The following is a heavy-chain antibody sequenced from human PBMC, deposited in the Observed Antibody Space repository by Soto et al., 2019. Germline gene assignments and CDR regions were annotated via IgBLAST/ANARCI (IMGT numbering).Heavy chain of an antibody. V-gene: IGHV6-1*01. Sequence: SQTLSLTCAITGDSVSSDSAGWSWVRQSPSRGLEWLGRTYYRSKWYYEYAVSVRGRITINPDTSKNQYSLQLNSVTPEDTAVYFCARGEQYSGRIFDYWGQGTLVTVSS. CDR3: ARGEQYSGRIFDY. CDR1: GDSVSSDSAG. CDR2: TYYRSKWYY. J-gene: IGHJ4*01. D-gene: IGHD1-26*01.